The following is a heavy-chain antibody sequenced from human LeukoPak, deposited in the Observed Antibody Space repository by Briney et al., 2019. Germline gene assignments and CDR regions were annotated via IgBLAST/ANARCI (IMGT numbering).Heavy chain of an antibody. J-gene: IGHJ4*02. D-gene: IGHD3-9*01. V-gene: IGHV3-64*01. Sequence: GRSLRLSCAASGFTFSSYAMHWVRQAPGKGLEYVSAISSNGGGTYYANSVKGRFTISRDNSKNTLYLQMGSLRAEDMAVYYCARDEYYDILTGYSCFDYWGQGTLVTVSS. CDR3: ARDEYYDILTGYSCFDY. CDR2: ISSNGGGT. CDR1: GFTFSSYA.